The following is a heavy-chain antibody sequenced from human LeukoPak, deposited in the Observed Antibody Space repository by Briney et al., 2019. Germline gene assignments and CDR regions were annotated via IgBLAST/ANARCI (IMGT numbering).Heavy chain of an antibody. CDR2: ISYDGSNK. V-gene: IGHV3-30*18. CDR3: AKGGSYSNDY. D-gene: IGHD2-15*01. Sequence: GGSLRLSCAASGFTFSSYGMHWVRQAPGKGLEWVAVISYDGSNKYYADPVKGRFTISRDNSKNTLYLQMNSLRAEDTAVYYCAKGGSYSNDYWGQGTLVTVSS. J-gene: IGHJ4*02. CDR1: GFTFSSYG.